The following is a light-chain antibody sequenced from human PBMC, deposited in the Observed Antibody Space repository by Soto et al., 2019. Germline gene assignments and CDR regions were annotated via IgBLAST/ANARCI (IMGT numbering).Light chain of an antibody. CDR1: QSVSGY. Sequence: TVLRQSPKNLSFSSGERATPSCRASQSVSGYLGWYQQKPGQAPRLLIYDASNRASGVPARFRGSGSGTDFTLTIASLEPEDFAVYYCQQRSNWPYLTFGGGTKVDI. CDR2: DAS. CDR3: QQRSNWPYLT. J-gene: IGKJ4*01. V-gene: IGKV3-11*01.